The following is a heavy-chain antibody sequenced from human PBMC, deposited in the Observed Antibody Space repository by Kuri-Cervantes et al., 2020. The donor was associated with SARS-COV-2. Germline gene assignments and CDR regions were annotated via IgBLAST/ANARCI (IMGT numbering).Heavy chain of an antibody. CDR2: ISSSSSYI. Sequence: GGSLRLSCAASGFTFSNAWMSWVRQAPGKGLEWVSSISSSSSYIYYADSVKGRFTISRDNAKNSLYLQMNSLRAEDTAVYYCARAQRGLMVALDYWGQGTLVTVSS. V-gene: IGHV3-21*01. D-gene: IGHD5-12*01. CDR1: GFTFSNAW. CDR3: ARAQRGLMVALDY. J-gene: IGHJ4*02.